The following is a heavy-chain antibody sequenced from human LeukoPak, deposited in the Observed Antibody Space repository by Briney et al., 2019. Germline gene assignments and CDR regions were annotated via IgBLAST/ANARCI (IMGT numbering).Heavy chain of an antibody. V-gene: IGHV3-7*01. CDR3: ARDASGYYDS. Sequence: PGGSLRLSCAASGFIFTNFWMSWVRQAPGKGLEWVANTRPDGSETYYVDSVKGRFTVSRDNAKNSLYLQMNILRVEDTAVYFCARDASGYYDSWGQGTLVTVSS. CDR1: GFIFTNFW. J-gene: IGHJ4*02. D-gene: IGHD3-22*01. CDR2: TRPDGSET.